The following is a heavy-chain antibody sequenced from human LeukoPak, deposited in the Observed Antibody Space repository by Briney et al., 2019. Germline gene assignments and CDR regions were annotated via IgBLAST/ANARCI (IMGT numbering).Heavy chain of an antibody. Sequence: PGGSLRLSCAASGFTFSDYYMSWIRQAPGKGLEWVSYISSSGSTIYYADSVKGRFTISRDNAKNSLYLQMNSLRAEDTAVYYCARPLGYCSSTRCSPSSYYYYMEVGGKETTVTVSS. CDR3: ARPLGYCSSTRCSPSSYYYYMEV. V-gene: IGHV3-11*01. D-gene: IGHD2-2*01. CDR1: GFTFSDYY. J-gene: IGHJ6*03. CDR2: ISSSGSTI.